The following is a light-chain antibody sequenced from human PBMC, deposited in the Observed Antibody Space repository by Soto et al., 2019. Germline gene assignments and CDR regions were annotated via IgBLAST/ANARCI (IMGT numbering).Light chain of an antibody. CDR3: QQYGSSPPLT. J-gene: IGKJ4*01. CDR1: QSVSSSH. V-gene: IGKV3-20*01. Sequence: EIVLTQSPGTLSLSPGERATLSCRASQSVSSSHLAWYQQKPGQAPRLLIYVASTRATGIPDRFSGSGSGTDFTVTISRLEPEDFVVYYCQQYGSSPPLTFGGGTKVEIK. CDR2: VAS.